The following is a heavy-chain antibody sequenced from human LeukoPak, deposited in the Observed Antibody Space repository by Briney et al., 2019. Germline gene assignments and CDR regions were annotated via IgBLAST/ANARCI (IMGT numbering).Heavy chain of an antibody. CDR2: ISGSGGST. CDR3: AKGEGYSRGAFDI. CDR1: GFTFSSYG. Sequence: PGRSLRLSCAASGFTFSSYGMHWVRQAPGKGLEWVSAISGSGGSTYYADSVKGRFTISRDNSKNTLYLQMNSLRAEDTAVYYCAKGEGYSRGAFDIWGQGTMVTVSS. D-gene: IGHD6-13*01. J-gene: IGHJ3*02. V-gene: IGHV3-23*01.